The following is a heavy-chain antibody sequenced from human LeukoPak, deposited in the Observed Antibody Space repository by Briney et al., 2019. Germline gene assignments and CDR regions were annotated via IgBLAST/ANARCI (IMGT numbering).Heavy chain of an antibody. Sequence: SETLSLTCTVSGDSISTYYWSWLRQPAGRGLEWIGRIYTSGRTNYNPSLKSRVTMSVDTSKNQFSLKLSSVTAADTAVYYCARLSCSSTSCYSCGYWGKGNLVSVFS. V-gene: IGHV4-4*07. J-gene: IGHJ4*02. CDR2: IYTSGRT. CDR3: ARLSCSSTSCYSCGY. CDR1: GDSISTYY. D-gene: IGHD2-2*01.